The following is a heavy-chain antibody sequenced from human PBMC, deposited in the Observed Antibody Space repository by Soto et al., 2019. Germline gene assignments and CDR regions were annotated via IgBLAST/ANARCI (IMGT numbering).Heavy chain of an antibody. CDR1: GFTFSSYA. V-gene: IGHV3-23*01. Sequence: PGGSLILSCAASGFTFSSYAMSWVRQAPGKGLEWVSAISGSGGSTYYADSVKGRFTISRDNSKNTLYLQMNSLRAEDTAVYYCGKDRRLRSMFDPWGQGTLVTVSS. D-gene: IGHD3-3*01. CDR3: GKDRRLRSMFDP. CDR2: ISGSGGST. J-gene: IGHJ5*02.